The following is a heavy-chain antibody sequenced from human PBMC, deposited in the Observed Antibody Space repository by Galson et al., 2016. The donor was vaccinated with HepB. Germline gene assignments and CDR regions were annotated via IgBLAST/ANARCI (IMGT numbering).Heavy chain of an antibody. D-gene: IGHD6-13*01. CDR2: INTNTGNP. V-gene: IGHV7-4-1*02. Sequence: SVKVSCKASGYTLTTYAMNWVRQAPGQGLEWMGWINTNTGNPTYAQGFTGRLVFSLDTSVSTAYLQISSLKAEDTAVYYCARSLSLRSSRYRWFDPWGQGTLVTVSS. CDR3: ARSLSLRSSRYRWFDP. CDR1: GYTLTTYA. J-gene: IGHJ5*02.